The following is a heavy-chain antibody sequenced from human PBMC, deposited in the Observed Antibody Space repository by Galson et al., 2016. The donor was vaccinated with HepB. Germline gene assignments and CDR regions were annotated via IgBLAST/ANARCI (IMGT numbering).Heavy chain of an antibody. J-gene: IGHJ4*02. V-gene: IGHV3-15*01. D-gene: IGHD1-1*01. CDR2: PKSKTYGGSV. Sequence: SLRLSCAASGFTFRDAWMIWVRQAPGRGLEWLGLPKSKTYGGSVDYAAPVKGRFTISTDASENTLYLQMSSLKTDDTAVYYCAADVPHIEYKGIDFWGQGTPVTVSS. CDR3: AADVPHIEYKGIDF. CDR1: GFTFRDAW.